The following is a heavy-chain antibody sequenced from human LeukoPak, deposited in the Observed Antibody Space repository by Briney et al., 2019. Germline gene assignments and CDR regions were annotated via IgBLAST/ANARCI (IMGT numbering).Heavy chain of an antibody. CDR2: IGSGSSPI. D-gene: IGHD3-22*01. CDR3: ARASPSGYDY. Sequence: PGGSLRLSCVASRFTFSTFGMNWVRQAPGKGLEWVSYIGSGSSPIYYADSVKGRFTMSRDNAKNSLNLQMNSLRDEDAAVYYCARASPSGYDYWGQGTLVTVSS. V-gene: IGHV3-48*02. CDR1: RFTFSTFG. J-gene: IGHJ4*02.